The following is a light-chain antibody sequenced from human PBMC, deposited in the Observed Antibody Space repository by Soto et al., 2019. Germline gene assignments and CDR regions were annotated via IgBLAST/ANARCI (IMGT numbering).Light chain of an antibody. CDR1: SSDVGGYDY. V-gene: IGLV2-14*01. J-gene: IGLJ2*01. Sequence: QPVVTQPASVSGSPGQSITISCTGTSSDVGGYDYVSWYQHFPGKAPRLIIYEVSNRPSGVSNRFSGSKSGNTASLTISGLQAEDEADYYCSSYTSSITVDVVFGGGTKLTVL. CDR3: SSYTSSITVDVV. CDR2: EVS.